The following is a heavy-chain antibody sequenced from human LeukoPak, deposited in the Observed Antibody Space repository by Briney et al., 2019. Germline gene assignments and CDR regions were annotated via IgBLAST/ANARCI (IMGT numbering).Heavy chain of an antibody. CDR2: IRSKANSYAT. Sequence: GGSLRLSCAASGFAFTGSTMHWVRQASGKGLEWVGRIRSKANSYATAYAASVTGRFTISRDDSKNTAYLQMNSLKTEDTAVYYCARGRWELDTWGQGTLVTVSS. CDR3: ARGRWELDT. J-gene: IGHJ4*02. D-gene: IGHD4-23*01. V-gene: IGHV3-73*01. CDR1: GFAFTGST.